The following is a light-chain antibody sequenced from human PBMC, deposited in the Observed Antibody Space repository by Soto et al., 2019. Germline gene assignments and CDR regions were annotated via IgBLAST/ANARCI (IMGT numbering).Light chain of an antibody. V-gene: IGLV2-14*01. J-gene: IGLJ3*02. CDR3: SSYTTGNTWV. CDR1: SSDVGAYNF. Sequence: QSALTQPASVSGSPGQSMTISYTGTSSDVGAYNFVSWYQQHPGRAPKLMIYEVTNRPSGVSYRFSGSKSGNTASLTISGLQGEDEADYYCSSYTTGNTWVFGGGTQLTVL. CDR2: EVT.